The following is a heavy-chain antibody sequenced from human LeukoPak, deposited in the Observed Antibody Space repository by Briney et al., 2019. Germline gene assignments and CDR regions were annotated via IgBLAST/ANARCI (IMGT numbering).Heavy chain of an antibody. CDR1: GGTFSSYA. J-gene: IGHJ4*02. CDR3: ASGRDGYNGFDY. D-gene: IGHD5-24*01. CDR2: IIPIFGTA. Sequence: SVKVSCKASGGTFSSYAISWVRQAPGQGLEWMGRIIPIFGTANYAQKFQGRVTITTDESTSTAYMELSSLRSEDTAVYYCASGRDGYNGFDYWGQGTLVTVSS. V-gene: IGHV1-69*05.